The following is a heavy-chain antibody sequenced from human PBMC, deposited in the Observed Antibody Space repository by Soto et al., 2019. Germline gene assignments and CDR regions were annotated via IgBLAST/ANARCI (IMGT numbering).Heavy chain of an antibody. Sequence: GGSLRLSCAASGFTFSSYAMHWVRQAPGMGLEWVAVIWYDGSNKDYADSVKGRIAISRDNSKNTLYLQLTSLRVEDTAVYYWATSGIAARRHIDYWGQGTLVTVSS. D-gene: IGHD6-6*01. J-gene: IGHJ4*02. CDR3: ATSGIAARRHIDY. CDR1: GFTFSSYA. CDR2: IWYDGSNK. V-gene: IGHV3-33*03.